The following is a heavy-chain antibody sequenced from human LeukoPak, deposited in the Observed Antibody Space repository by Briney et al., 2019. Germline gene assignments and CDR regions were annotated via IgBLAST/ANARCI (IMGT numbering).Heavy chain of an antibody. CDR3: ARHDEGSGWYRSYIDL. J-gene: IGHJ2*01. CDR2: IYHSGST. V-gene: IGHV4-38-2*02. Sequence: TSETLSLTCTVSGYSISSGYYWGWIRQPPGKGLEGIGSIYHSGSTYYNPSLKSRVTISVDRSKNQCSLNLSSVPAAATAVYYCARHDEGSGWYRSYIDLWGRGTLVIVSS. D-gene: IGHD6-19*01. CDR1: GYSISSGYY.